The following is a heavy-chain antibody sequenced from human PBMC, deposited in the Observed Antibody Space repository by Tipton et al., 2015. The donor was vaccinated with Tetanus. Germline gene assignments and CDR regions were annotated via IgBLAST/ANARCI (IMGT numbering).Heavy chain of an antibody. Sequence: SLRLSCAASGFTFSSYAMSWVRQAPGKGLETVAVISYDGTKKDYADSMKGRCSISRDNSKSTLYLQMNSLTLEDTAVYYCARAPGLLIDLWGQGTLVSVSS. CDR2: ISYDGTKK. D-gene: IGHD3-10*01. V-gene: IGHV3-30*03. J-gene: IGHJ5*02. CDR1: GFTFSSYA. CDR3: ARAPGLLIDL.